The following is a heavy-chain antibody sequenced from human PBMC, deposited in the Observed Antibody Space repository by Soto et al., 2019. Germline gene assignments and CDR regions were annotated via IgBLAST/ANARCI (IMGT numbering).Heavy chain of an antibody. CDR2: IYFRGNT. D-gene: IGHD3-9*01. CDR3: ARQEGLATISSYSDF. J-gene: IGHJ4*02. CDR1: DGSIVGLSYH. V-gene: IGHV4-39*01. Sequence: VFDGSIVGLSYHRGMNNKPPGKGLEWIGSIYFRGNTYYNPSLQTRVTISLDESKSQFSLKLNSVTAADSAVYFCARQEGLATISSYSDFWGQGALVTGSS.